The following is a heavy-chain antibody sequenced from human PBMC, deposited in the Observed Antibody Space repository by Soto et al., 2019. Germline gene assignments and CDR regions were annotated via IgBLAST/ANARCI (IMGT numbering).Heavy chain of an antibody. CDR3: KKGYGASPSQFAY. J-gene: IGHJ4*02. CDR2: ISFIGDRA. Sequence: RLSCASSGFTFRSYAMNCFRQAPCKGPDWCSFISFIGDRAYHSNSVKGRFTIYRYNSKNTLYLQVNSLRAEEKAVYYCKKGYGASPSQFAYWGQGTKVTVS. D-gene: IGHD5-12*01. V-gene: IGHV3-23*01. CDR1: GFTFRSYA.